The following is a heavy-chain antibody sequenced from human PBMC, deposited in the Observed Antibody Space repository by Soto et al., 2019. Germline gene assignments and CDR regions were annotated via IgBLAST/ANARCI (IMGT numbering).Heavy chain of an antibody. Sequence: PGGTLRLTCAASGFTFSSYAMHWVRQAPGTGLEWVAVISYDGSNKYYEDPVKSRFTVSRDNSKNTLYLQMNSLRAEDTAVYYCARDRPGYYDFWSGYSWAHYYYYCMDVWGQGTTVTVSS. V-gene: IGHV3-30-3*01. D-gene: IGHD3-3*01. CDR3: ARDRPGYYDFWSGYSWAHYYYYCMDV. CDR1: GFTFSSYA. CDR2: ISYDGSNK. J-gene: IGHJ6*02.